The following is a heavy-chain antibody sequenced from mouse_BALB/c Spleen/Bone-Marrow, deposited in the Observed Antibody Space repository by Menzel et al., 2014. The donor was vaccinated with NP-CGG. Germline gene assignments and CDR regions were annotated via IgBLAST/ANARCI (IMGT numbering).Heavy chain of an antibody. Sequence: QVQLQQSGAELVRPGSSVKISCKASGYTFTNFWMNWVKQRPGQGLERIGQIHPGDGDTNNNGKFKGKATLTTDKSSSTAYMQLSSLSSEDSAVYFCARVYYGNLDYWGQGTTLTVSS. CDR1: GYTFTNFW. CDR3: ARVYYGNLDY. V-gene: IGHV1-80*01. J-gene: IGHJ2*01. D-gene: IGHD2-1*01. CDR2: IHPGDGDT.